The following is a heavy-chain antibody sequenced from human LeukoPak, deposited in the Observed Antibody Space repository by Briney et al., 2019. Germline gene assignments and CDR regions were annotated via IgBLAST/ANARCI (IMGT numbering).Heavy chain of an antibody. V-gene: IGHV3-23*01. CDR2: ISGSGAMT. CDR1: GFMLSNHD. Sequence: GGSLRLSCAASGFMLSNHDMIWVRQATGKGLEWVYSISGSGAMTYYADSVKGRFHISRDNDMDTLYLHMNSLRADDTAVYYCAKDRVDGSGSQFESWGQGSLVIVSS. D-gene: IGHD3-10*01. CDR3: AKDRVDGSGSQFES. J-gene: IGHJ4*02.